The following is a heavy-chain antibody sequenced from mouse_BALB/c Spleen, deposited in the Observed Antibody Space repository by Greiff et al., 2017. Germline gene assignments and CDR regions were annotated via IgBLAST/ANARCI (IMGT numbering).Heavy chain of an antibody. CDR2: IDPSDSYT. V-gene: IGHV1-69*02. CDR1: GYTFTSYW. J-gene: IGHJ4*01. Sequence: VQLQQPGAEFVKPGASVKLSCKASGYTFTSYWMHWVKQRPGQGLEWIGEIDPSDSYTNYNQKFKGKATLTVDKSSSTAYMQLSSLTSEDSAVYYCARGTGSYYAMDYWGQGTSVTVSS. D-gene: IGHD4-1*01. CDR3: ARGTGSYYAMDY.